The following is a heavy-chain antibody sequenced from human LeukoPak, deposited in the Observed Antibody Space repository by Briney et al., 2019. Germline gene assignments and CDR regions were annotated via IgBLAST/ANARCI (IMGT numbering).Heavy chain of an antibody. D-gene: IGHD3-9*01. CDR3: ARVLCDVLTGYYQYYGMDV. V-gene: IGHV3-66*01. CDR1: GFTVSSNY. J-gene: IGHJ6*02. CDR2: IYSGGST. Sequence: GSLRLSCAASGFTVSSNYMSWVRQAPGKGLEWASAIYSGGSTYYADSVKGRFTIYRDNSKNSLYLQMNSLRAEDTAVYYCARVLCDVLTGYYQYYGMDVWGQGTTVTVSS.